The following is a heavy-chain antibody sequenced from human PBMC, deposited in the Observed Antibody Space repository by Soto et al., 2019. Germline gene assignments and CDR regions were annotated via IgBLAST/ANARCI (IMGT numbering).Heavy chain of an antibody. Sequence: SQTLSLTCAISGDSVSSNSAAWNWIRQSPSRGLEWLGRTYYRSKWYNDYAVSVKSRITINPDTSKNQFSLQLNSVTPEDTAVYYCAREGDSSGYRISRYYYYGMDVWGQGTTVTVSS. CDR3: AREGDSSGYRISRYYYYGMDV. D-gene: IGHD3-22*01. J-gene: IGHJ6*02. V-gene: IGHV6-1*01. CDR1: GDSVSSNSAA. CDR2: TYYRSKWYN.